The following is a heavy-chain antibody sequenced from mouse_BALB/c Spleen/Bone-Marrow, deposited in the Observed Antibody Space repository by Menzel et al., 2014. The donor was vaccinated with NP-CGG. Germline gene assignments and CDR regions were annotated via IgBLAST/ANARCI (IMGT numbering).Heavy chain of an antibody. CDR2: IFPRNGST. CDR3: ARRDYYGSTYGFDY. Sequence: VQLQQSGPELVKPGASVKISCKASGYSLTSYYIHWVKQRPGQGLEWLGWIFPRNGSTKYNEKFKGKATLTADTSSSTAYMQLSSLTSEDSAVYFCARRDYYGSTYGFDYWGQGTTLTVSS. J-gene: IGHJ2*01. D-gene: IGHD1-1*01. CDR1: GYSLTSYY. V-gene: IGHV1-66*01.